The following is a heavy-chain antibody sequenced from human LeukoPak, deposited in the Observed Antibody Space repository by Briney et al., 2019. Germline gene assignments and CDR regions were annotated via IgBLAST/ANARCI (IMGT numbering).Heavy chain of an antibody. V-gene: IGHV3-9*01. CDR2: ISLNSGKT. J-gene: IGHJ1*01. CDR1: GFTIDNYA. Sequence: GRSLRLSCAASGFTIDNYAMHWVRQVPGKGLEWVSGISLNSGKTAYADSVKGRFTVSRDNAKNSLYLQMNSLRAEDTALYYCAKDGVSYYGSGSYYPKYFQHWGQGTLVTVSS. D-gene: IGHD3-10*01. CDR3: AKDGVSYYGSGSYYPKYFQH.